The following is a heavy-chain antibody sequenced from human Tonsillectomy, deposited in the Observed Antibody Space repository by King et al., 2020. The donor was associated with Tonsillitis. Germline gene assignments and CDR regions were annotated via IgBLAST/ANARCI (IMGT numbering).Heavy chain of an antibody. CDR1: GGSFSGYY. CDR2: INHSGST. Sequence: VQLQQWGAGLLKPSETLSLTCAVYGGSFSGYYWSWIRQPPGKGLEWIGEINHSGSTNYNTSLKIRVILSVDTSKNQFSLRLTSLTAADTAVYYCAGLGSRAARPRNYWAQGTLVTVSS. CDR3: AGLGSRAARPRNY. J-gene: IGHJ4*02. D-gene: IGHD6-6*01. V-gene: IGHV4-34*01.